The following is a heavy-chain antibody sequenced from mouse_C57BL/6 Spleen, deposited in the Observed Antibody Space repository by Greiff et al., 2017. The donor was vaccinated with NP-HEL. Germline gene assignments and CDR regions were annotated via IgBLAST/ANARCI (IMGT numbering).Heavy chain of an antibody. D-gene: IGHD1-1*01. CDR3: TTLGSSHWYFDV. J-gene: IGHJ1*03. Sequence: EVQLQQSGAELVRPGASVKLSCTASGFNIKDDYMHWVKQRPEQGLEWIGWIDPENGDTEYASKFQGKATITADTSSNTAYLQLSSLTSEDTAAYYWTTLGSSHWYFDVWGTGTTVTVSS. CDR1: GFNIKDDY. V-gene: IGHV14-4*01. CDR2: IDPENGDT.